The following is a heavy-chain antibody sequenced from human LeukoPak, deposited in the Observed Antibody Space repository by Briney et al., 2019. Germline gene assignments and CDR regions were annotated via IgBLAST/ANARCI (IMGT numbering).Heavy chain of an antibody. D-gene: IGHD3-10*01. Sequence: PGGSLRLSCAASGFTFSSYSMNWVRQAPGKGLEWVSSISSSSSYIYYADSVKGRFTISRDNAKNSLYLQMNSLRAEDTAVYYCARATRFGEFGWDYYYMDVWGKGTTVTVSS. CDR1: GFTFSSYS. J-gene: IGHJ6*03. CDR3: ARATRFGEFGWDYYYMDV. V-gene: IGHV3-21*01. CDR2: ISSSSSYI.